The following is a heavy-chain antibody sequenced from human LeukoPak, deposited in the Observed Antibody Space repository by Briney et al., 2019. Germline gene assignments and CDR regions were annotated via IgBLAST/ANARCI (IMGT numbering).Heavy chain of an antibody. Sequence: TSETLSLTCAVSGGSISSGGYYWSWIRQHPGKGLEWIGYTYYSGSTYYNPSLKSRVTISVDTSKNQFSLKLSSVTAADTAVYYCARAGSRGYSGYVDYWGQGTLVTVSS. CDR1: GGSISSGGYY. D-gene: IGHD5-12*01. V-gene: IGHV4-31*11. J-gene: IGHJ4*02. CDR3: ARAGSRGYSGYVDY. CDR2: TYYSGST.